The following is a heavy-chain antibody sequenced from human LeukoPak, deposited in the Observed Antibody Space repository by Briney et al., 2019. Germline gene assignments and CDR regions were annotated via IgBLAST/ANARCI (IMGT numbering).Heavy chain of an antibody. V-gene: IGHV4-59*01. D-gene: IGHD1-7*01. Sequence: SETLSLTCTVSGGSISSYYWSWIRQPPGKGLEWIGYIYYSGSTNYNPSLKSRVTISVDTSKNQFSLKLSSVTAADTAVYYCARVRSITGTTPDYWGQGTLVTVSS. CDR2: IYYSGST. J-gene: IGHJ4*02. CDR1: GGSISSYY. CDR3: ARVRSITGTTPDY.